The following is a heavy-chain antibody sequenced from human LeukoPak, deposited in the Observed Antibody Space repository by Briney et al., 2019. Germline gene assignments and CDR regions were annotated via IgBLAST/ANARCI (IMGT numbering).Heavy chain of an antibody. D-gene: IGHD3-22*01. CDR2: ISSSGSTK. CDR3: ARDRDPGYYDTNGYRRINAFDI. Sequence: GGSLRLSCAASGFTFSSYEMNWVRQAPGKGLEWFSYISSSGSTKYYAASVKGRFTLSRDNAKNSLYLQMNSLRAEDTAVYYCARDRDPGYYDTNGYRRINAFDILGQGTMVTVSS. CDR1: GFTFSSYE. J-gene: IGHJ3*02. V-gene: IGHV3-48*03.